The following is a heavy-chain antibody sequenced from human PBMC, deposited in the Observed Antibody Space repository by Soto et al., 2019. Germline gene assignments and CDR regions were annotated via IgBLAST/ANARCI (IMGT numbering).Heavy chain of an antibody. V-gene: IGHV4-39*01. CDR2: IYYSGST. CDR3: ARLVGFDMVRGVPGYMDV. D-gene: IGHD3-10*01. CDR1: GGSISSSSYY. Sequence: SQTLSLTCTVSGGSISSSSYYWGWIRQPPGKGLEWIGSIYYSGSTYYNPSLKSRVTISVDTSKNQFSLKLSSVTAADTAVYYCARLVGFDMVRGVPGYMDVWGKGTTVTVSS. J-gene: IGHJ6*03.